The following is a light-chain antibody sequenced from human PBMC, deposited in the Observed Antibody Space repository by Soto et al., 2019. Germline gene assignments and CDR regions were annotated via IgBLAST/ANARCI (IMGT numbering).Light chain of an antibody. CDR3: QQLNSYPST. Sequence: AIQLTQSPSSLSASVGDRVTITCRASQGIRSALAWYQQKPGKAPKLLIYDASTLESGVPSRFSGSGSGTDFALTISSLQPEDFATYYCQQLNSYPSTFGPGTKVDIK. CDR1: QGIRSA. V-gene: IGKV1-13*02. CDR2: DAS. J-gene: IGKJ3*01.